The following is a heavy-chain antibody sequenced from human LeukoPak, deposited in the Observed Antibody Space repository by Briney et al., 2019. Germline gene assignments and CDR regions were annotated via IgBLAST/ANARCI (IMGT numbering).Heavy chain of an antibody. J-gene: IGHJ6*02. CDR1: GYTFTSYG. V-gene: IGHV1-18*01. CDR2: ISAYNGNT. CDR3: ARSGYYYDSSGYYPDYYYYYGMDV. D-gene: IGHD3-22*01. Sequence: GASVKVSCKASGYTFTSYGISWVRQAPGQGLEWMGWISAYNGNTNYAQKLQGRVNMTTDTSTSTAYMELRSLRSDDTAVYYCARSGYYYDSSGYYPDYYYYYGMDVWGQGTTVTVSS.